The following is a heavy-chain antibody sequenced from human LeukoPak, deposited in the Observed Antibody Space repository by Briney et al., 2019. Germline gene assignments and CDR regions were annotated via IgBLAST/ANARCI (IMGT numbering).Heavy chain of an antibody. CDR3: ARQIRGYSGYDKGFHYYYMDV. V-gene: IGHV4-4*09. CDR2: IYTSGST. J-gene: IGHJ6*03. CDR1: GGSISSYY. Sequence: PSETQSLTCTVSGGSISSYYWSWIRQPPGKGLEWIGYIYTSGSTNYNPSLKSRVTISVDTSKNQFSLKLSSVTAADTAVYYCARQIRGYSGYDKGFHYYYMDVWGKGTTVTVSS. D-gene: IGHD5-12*01.